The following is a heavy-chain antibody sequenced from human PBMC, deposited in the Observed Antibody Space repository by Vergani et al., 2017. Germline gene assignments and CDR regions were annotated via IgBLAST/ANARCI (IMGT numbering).Heavy chain of an antibody. V-gene: IGHV1-18*04. CDR3: ARAQYCSGGSCYSGRWFDP. Sequence: QVQLVQSGAEVKKPGASVKVSCKASGYTFTSYGISWVRQAPGQGLEWMGWISAYNGNTNYAQKLHGRVTMTTDTSTSTAYMELRSLRSDDTAVYYCARAQYCSGGSCYSGRWFDPWGQGTLVTVSS. CDR2: ISAYNGNT. J-gene: IGHJ5*02. CDR1: GYTFTSYG. D-gene: IGHD2-15*01.